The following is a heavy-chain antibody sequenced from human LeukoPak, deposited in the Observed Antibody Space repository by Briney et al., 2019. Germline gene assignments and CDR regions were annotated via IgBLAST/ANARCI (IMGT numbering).Heavy chain of an antibody. D-gene: IGHD2-2*01. Sequence: SETLSLTCTVSSGSISSYYWSWIRQPPGKGLEWIGYIFSGGITNYNPSLKSRTTISLDTSESQFSLTVTSVTAADTAVYYCARGACTSSYCYAGDYGLDVWGQGTTVTVSS. CDR3: ARGACTSSYCYAGDYGLDV. V-gene: IGHV4-59*08. CDR2: IFSGGIT. J-gene: IGHJ6*02. CDR1: SGSISSYY.